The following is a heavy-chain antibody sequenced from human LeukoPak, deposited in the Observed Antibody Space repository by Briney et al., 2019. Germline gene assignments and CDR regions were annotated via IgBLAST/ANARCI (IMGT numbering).Heavy chain of an antibody. CDR1: GFTFSSYG. CDR3: AKGPYDSSGYYSTGRGYYFDY. J-gene: IGHJ4*02. D-gene: IGHD3-22*01. CDR2: ISYDGSNK. V-gene: IGHV3-30*18. Sequence: GRSLRLSCAASGFTFSSYGMHWVRQAPGKGLEWVAVISYDGSNKYYADSVKGRFTISRDNSKNTLYLQMNSLRAEDTAVYYCAKGPYDSSGYYSTGRGYYFDYWGQGTLVTVSS.